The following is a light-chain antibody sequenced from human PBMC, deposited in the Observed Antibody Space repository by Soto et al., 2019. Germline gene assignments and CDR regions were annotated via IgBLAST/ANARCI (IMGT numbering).Light chain of an antibody. CDR1: QSVSSN. Sequence: EIVLTQSPGTLSLSTGERATLSCRASQSVSSNLAWYQQKPGQAPRLLIYGASTRATGIPARFSGSGSGTEFTLTISSLQSEDFAVYYCQHFGAFGQGTRLEIK. CDR2: GAS. J-gene: IGKJ5*01. V-gene: IGKV3-15*01. CDR3: QHFGA.